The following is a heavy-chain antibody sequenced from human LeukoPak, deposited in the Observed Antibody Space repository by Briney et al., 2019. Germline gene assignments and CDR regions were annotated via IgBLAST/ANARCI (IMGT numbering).Heavy chain of an antibody. CDR1: GGSISSYY. Sequence: SETLSLTCTVSGGSISSYYWSWIRQPPGKGLEWIGYIYYSGSTNYNPSLKSRVTISVDTSKNQFSLKLSSVTAADTAVYYCASLFYCSGGSCYTTLGDYWGQGTLVTVSS. CDR3: ASLFYCSGGSCYTTLGDY. J-gene: IGHJ4*02. CDR2: IYYSGST. D-gene: IGHD2-15*01. V-gene: IGHV4-59*12.